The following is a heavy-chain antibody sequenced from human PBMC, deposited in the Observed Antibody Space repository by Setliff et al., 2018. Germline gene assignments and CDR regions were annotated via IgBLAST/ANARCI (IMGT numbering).Heavy chain of an antibody. CDR3: ARGGGGYHADS. CDR1: GVSVNSLTW. Sequence: SETLSLTCAVSGVSVNSLTWWSWFRQSPGKGLEWIGHIYHDGNTKSYPSVHFNQALKSRVTMSVDKSKNHFSLELTSVTAADTAVAYCARGGGGYHADSWGQGLLVTVSS. D-gene: IGHD2-2*01. V-gene: IGHV4-4*02. J-gene: IGHJ4*02. CDR2: IYHDGNT.